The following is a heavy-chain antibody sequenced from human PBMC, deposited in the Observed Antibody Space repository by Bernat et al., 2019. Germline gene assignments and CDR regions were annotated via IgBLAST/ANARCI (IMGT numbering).Heavy chain of an antibody. CDR2: INHSGST. J-gene: IGHJ4*02. CDR1: GGSFSGYY. D-gene: IGHD3-3*01. Sequence: QVQLQQWGAGLLKPSETLSLTCAVYGGSFSGYYCSWIRPPPGKGLEWIGEINHSGSTNYNPSLKSRVTISVDTSKNQFSLRLSSVTAADTAVYYCARVGVNSAGPSDYWGQGTLVTVSS. CDR3: ARVGVNSAGPSDY. V-gene: IGHV4-34*01.